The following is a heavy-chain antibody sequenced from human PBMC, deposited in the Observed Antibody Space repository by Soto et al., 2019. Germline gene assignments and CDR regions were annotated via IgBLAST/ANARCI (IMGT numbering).Heavy chain of an antibody. CDR3: AHSRHPRLLDY. CDR2: IYWDDDK. D-gene: IGHD6-6*01. V-gene: IGHV2-5*02. Sequence: QITLKESGPTLVKPTQTLTLTCTFSGFSLSTSGVGVGWIRQPPGKALEWLALIYWDDDKRYSSSLNSRRTITKDTAKNQVVLTMTNMDPVDTATYYCAHSRHPRLLDYWGQGTLVTVSS. J-gene: IGHJ4*02. CDR1: GFSLSTSGVG.